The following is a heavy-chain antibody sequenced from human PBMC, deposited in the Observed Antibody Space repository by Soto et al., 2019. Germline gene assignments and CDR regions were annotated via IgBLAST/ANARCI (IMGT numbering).Heavy chain of an antibody. CDR3: PRDSSLHQPLFYGMDV. CDR2: MYSGGST. D-gene: IGHD2-2*01. J-gene: IGHJ6*02. CDR1: GLTVSSNY. Sequence: EVQLVESGGGLVQPGGSLRLSCAASGLTVSSNYMSWVRQAPGKGLEWVSVMYSGGSTYYADSVKGRFIISRDNYKNTLYLQMDSLRVEDTAVYYCPRDSSLHQPLFYGMDVWGQGTTVTVSS. V-gene: IGHV3-66*01.